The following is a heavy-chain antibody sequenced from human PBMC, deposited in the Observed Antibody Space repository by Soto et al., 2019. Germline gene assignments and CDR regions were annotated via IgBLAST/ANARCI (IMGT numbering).Heavy chain of an antibody. V-gene: IGHV3-21*04. J-gene: IGHJ6*02. D-gene: IGHD3-10*01. CDR2: ISSSSSYI. CDR3: AKDIGLLWFGELLYYYYGMDV. Sequence: GGSLRLSCAASGFTFSSYSMNWVRQAPGKGLEWVSSISSSSSYIYYADSVKGRFTISRDNAKNTLYLQMNSLRAEDTAVYYCAKDIGLLWFGELLYYYYGMDVWGQGTTVTVSS. CDR1: GFTFSSYS.